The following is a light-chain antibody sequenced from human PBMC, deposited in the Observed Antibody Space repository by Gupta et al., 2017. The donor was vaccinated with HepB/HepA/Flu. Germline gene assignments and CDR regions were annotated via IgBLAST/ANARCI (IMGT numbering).Light chain of an antibody. J-gene: IGKJ2*04. Sequence: DIQMTQSPSALSASVGDRVIITCRASQNINNWLAWYQQKPGKAPKLLIFKTSNLQSGVPSRFSGSGSGTEFTLTISTLQPDDFATYYCQQYNSYSSSFGQGTKLEI. CDR3: QQYNSYSSS. CDR1: QNINNW. V-gene: IGKV1-5*03. CDR2: KTS.